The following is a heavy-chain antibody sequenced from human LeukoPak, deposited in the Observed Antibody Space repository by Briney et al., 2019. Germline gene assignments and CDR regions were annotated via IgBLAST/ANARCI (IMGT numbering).Heavy chain of an antibody. CDR1: GFTFSSYA. D-gene: IGHD2-15*01. CDR2: ISYDGSNK. Sequence: GESLRLSCAASGFTFSSYAMHWVRQAPGKGLEWVAVISYDGSNKYYADSVKGRFTISRDNSKNTLYLQMNSLRAEDTAVYYCARERVVVVAATVAPYYYGMDVWGQGTTVTVSS. V-gene: IGHV3-30*04. J-gene: IGHJ6*02. CDR3: ARERVVVVAATVAPYYYGMDV.